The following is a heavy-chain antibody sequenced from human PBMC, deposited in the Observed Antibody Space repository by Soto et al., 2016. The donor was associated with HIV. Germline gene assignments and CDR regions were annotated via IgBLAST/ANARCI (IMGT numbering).Heavy chain of an antibody. V-gene: IGHV3-53*02. D-gene: IGHD3-16*02. Sequence: EVQLVETGGGLIQPGGSLRLSCAASGFTVSSNYMSWVRQAPGKGLEWVSVIYSGGSTYYADSVKGRFTISRDNSKNTLYLQMNSLRAEDTAVYYCARHAWGSYRSPNDAFDIWGQGTMVTVSS. J-gene: IGHJ3*02. CDR2: IYSGGST. CDR1: GFTVSSNY. CDR3: ARHAWGSYRSPNDAFDI.